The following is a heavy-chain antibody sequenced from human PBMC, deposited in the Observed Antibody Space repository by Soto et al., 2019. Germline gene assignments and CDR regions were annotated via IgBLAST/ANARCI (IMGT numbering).Heavy chain of an antibody. J-gene: IGHJ5*02. CDR1: GFTFSSFG. CDR2: ISAYNGNT. Sequence: GSVEVSCQASGFTFSSFGFSWVRQAPGQGLEWMGWISAYNGNTNYAQKLQGRVTMTTDTSTSTAYMELRSLRSDDTAVYYCARELGGYENWFDPSGQGTLVTVSS. V-gene: IGHV1-18*01. CDR3: ARELGGYENWFDP. D-gene: IGHD1-1*01.